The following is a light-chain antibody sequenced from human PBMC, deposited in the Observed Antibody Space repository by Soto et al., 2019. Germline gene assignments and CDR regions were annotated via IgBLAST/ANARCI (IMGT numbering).Light chain of an antibody. Sequence: EAVLTQSPGTLSLSPGERATLSCMASQSVSSSYLAWYKQKPGQAPRLLIYGASSRATGIPDRFSGSGSGTDFTLTISRLEPEDFAVYYCQQYGSSLLTFGGGTKVDI. J-gene: IGKJ4*01. V-gene: IGKV3-20*01. CDR3: QQYGSSLLT. CDR2: GAS. CDR1: QSVSSSY.